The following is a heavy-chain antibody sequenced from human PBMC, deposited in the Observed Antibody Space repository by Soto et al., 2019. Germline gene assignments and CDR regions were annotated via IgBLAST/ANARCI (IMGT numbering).Heavy chain of an antibody. CDR1: GGSISSGGYY. D-gene: IGHD3-3*01. Sequence: SETLSLTCTVSGGSISSGGYYWSWIRQHPGKGLEWIGYIYNSGSTYYNPSLKSRVTISVDTSKNQFSLKLSSVTAADTAVYYCARYTNQEDKDTIFAVGWSNYYYGMDVWGQGTTVTVSS. CDR2: IYNSGST. V-gene: IGHV4-31*03. CDR3: ARYTNQEDKDTIFAVGWSNYYYGMDV. J-gene: IGHJ6*02.